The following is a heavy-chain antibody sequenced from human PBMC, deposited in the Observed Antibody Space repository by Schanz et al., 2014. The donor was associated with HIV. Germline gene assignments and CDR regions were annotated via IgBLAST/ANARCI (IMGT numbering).Heavy chain of an antibody. D-gene: IGHD2-15*01. CDR2: ISYDGSDI. V-gene: IGHV3-30*18. CDR1: GFIFKNYG. J-gene: IGHJ4*02. Sequence: QVQLVESGGGVVQPGRSLRLSCAASGFIFKNYGMHWVRQAPGKGLEWVADISYDGSDINYADSVKGRFTISRDNSRDTLYLQMNSLRAEDTAVYYCAKSSRIYMAIVVEWGQGTLVTVSS. CDR3: AKSSRIYMAIVVE.